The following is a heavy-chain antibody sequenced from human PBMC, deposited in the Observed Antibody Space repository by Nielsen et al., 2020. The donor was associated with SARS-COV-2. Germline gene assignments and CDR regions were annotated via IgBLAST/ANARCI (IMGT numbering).Heavy chain of an antibody. CDR1: GFTFSSYG. Sequence: GESLKISCAASGFTFSSYGMHWVRQAPGKGLEWVAVISYDGSNKYYADSVKGRFTISRDNSKNTLYLQMNSLRAEDTAVYYCARDYGDLPIDYWGQGTLVTVSS. D-gene: IGHD4-17*01. J-gene: IGHJ4*02. V-gene: IGHV3-30*03. CDR2: ISYDGSNK. CDR3: ARDYGDLPIDY.